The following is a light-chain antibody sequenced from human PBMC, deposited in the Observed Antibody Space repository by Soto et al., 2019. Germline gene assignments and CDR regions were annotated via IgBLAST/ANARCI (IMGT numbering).Light chain of an antibody. CDR3: QQYKNWPSYT. CDR2: GAS. CDR1: QSVYSN. J-gene: IGKJ2*01. V-gene: IGKV3-15*01. Sequence: EIVMTQSPATLSVSPGERATLSCRASQSVYSNLAWYQQKPGQAPRLLISGASTRATGIPAKFIGSGSGTEFNLTISSLQSEDLAVYFCQQYKNWPSYTFGQGTKLQIK.